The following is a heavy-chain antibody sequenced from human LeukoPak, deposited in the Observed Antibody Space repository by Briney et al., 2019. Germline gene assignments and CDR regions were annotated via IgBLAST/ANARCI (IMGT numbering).Heavy chain of an antibody. CDR3: ARETGRYGWFDP. V-gene: IGHV3-53*01. Sequence: GGSLRLSCAASGFTVSSNYMSWVRQAPGKGLEWVSVIYSGGSTCYADSVKGRFTISRDNAKNSLYLQMNSLRAEDTAVYYCARETGRYGWFDPWGQGTLVTVSS. CDR1: GFTVSSNY. CDR2: IYSGGST. J-gene: IGHJ5*02. D-gene: IGHD4-17*01.